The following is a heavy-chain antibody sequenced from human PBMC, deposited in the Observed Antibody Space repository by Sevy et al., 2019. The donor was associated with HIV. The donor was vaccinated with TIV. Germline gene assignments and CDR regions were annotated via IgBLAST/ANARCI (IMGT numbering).Heavy chain of an antibody. CDR3: ARQLRHDFWSGTNPPPNYYMDV. CDR2: IYPGDSDT. CDR1: GYSFTSYW. V-gene: IGHV5-51*01. Sequence: GESLKISCKGSGYSFTSYWIGWVRQMPGKGLEWMGIIYPGDSDTRYSPSFQGQVTISADKSISTAYLQWSSLKASDTAMYYCARQLRHDFWSGTNPPPNYYMDVWGKGTTVTVSS. D-gene: IGHD3-3*01. J-gene: IGHJ6*03.